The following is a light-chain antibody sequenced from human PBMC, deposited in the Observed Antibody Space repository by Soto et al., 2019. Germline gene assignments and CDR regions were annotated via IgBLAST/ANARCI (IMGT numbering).Light chain of an antibody. CDR2: DDR. CDR3: QVWDSKSVV. Sequence: SYELTQPPSVSVAPGQPASITCGGHNIAYKSVHWYQLEPGRAPVLVVYDDRDRPSGISERFSGSNSGNTATLTINRVGAGDEADYYCQVWDSKSVVFGGGTKLTVL. V-gene: IGLV3-21*02. J-gene: IGLJ3*02. CDR1: NIAYKS.